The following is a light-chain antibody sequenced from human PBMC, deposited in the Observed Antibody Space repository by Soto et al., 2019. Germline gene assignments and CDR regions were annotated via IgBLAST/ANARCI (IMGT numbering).Light chain of an antibody. J-gene: IGKJ2*01. CDR2: AAS. Sequence: IHMSQSPSSLSASIGDRVTITCRASHGIRNDLGWYQQKPGKAPKRLIYAASSLQSGVPSRFSGSGSGTDFTLTISSLQPEDFATYYCLQDYNYPPTFGQGTKVDI. CDR1: HGIRND. V-gene: IGKV1-6*01. CDR3: LQDYNYPPT.